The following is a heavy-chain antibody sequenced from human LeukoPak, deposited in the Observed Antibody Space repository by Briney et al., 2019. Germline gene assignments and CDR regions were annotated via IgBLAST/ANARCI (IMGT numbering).Heavy chain of an antibody. J-gene: IGHJ3*02. CDR2: TYYRSKWYN. V-gene: IGHV6-1*01. Sequence: SQTLSLTCAISGDSFSSNSSWNWIRQSPSRGLEWLGMTYYRSKWYNDYVVSVKSRININPDTSKNQFSLQLNSVTPEDTAVYYCARGGQGDGYSADEAFDIWGQGTMVTVS. CDR3: ARGGQGDGYSADEAFDI. D-gene: IGHD5-18*01. CDR1: GDSFSSNSS.